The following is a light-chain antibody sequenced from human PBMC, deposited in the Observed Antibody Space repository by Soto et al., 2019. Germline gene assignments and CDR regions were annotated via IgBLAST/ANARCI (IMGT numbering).Light chain of an antibody. Sequence: QSVLTQPASVSGSPGQSITISCTGTSSDVGGYNCVSWYQQHPGKAPKLMIYDVSNRPSGVSNRFSGSKSGNTASLTISGLKAEDEADYYCSSYTSSSTRVFGPGTKVTVL. CDR3: SSYTSSSTRV. J-gene: IGLJ1*01. CDR1: SSDVGGYNC. V-gene: IGLV2-14*01. CDR2: DVS.